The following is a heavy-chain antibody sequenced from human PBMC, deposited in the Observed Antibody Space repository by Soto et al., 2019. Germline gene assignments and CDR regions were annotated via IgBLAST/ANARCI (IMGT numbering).Heavy chain of an antibody. Sequence: GGSLRLSCAASGFTFSSYAMSWVRQAPGKGLEWVSAISGSGGSTYYADSVKGRFTISRDNSKNTLYLQMNSLRAEDTAVYYCEKDGYSGYDSLRYYYYGMDVWGQGTTVTVSS. CDR1: GFTFSSYA. CDR2: ISGSGGST. V-gene: IGHV3-23*01. D-gene: IGHD5-12*01. J-gene: IGHJ6*02. CDR3: EKDGYSGYDSLRYYYYGMDV.